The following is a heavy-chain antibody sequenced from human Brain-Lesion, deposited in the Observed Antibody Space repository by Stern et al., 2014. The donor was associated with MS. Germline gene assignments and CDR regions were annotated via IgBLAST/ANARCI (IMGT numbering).Heavy chain of an antibody. CDR3: ARGATSSLFVGVSDY. Sequence: VQLGQSGGGLVQPGGSLRLSCAASEFTFSSYWMHWVRQAPGKGLEWVASIKKDGSEIHYVDSVKGRFTISRDNAKKSVYLQMNSLRAEDTAVYYCARGATSSLFVGVSDYWGQGTLVTVSS. D-gene: IGHD2-2*01. CDR1: EFTFSSYW. CDR2: IKKDGSEI. V-gene: IGHV3-7*01. J-gene: IGHJ4*02.